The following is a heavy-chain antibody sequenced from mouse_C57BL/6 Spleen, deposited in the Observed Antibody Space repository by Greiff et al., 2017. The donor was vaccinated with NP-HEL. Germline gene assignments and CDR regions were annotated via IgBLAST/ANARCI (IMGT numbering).Heavy chain of an antibody. CDR2: ISSGSSTI. Sequence: EVQLVESGGGLVKPGGSLKLSCAASGFTFSDYGMHWVRQAPEKGLEWVAYISSGSSTIYYADKVKGRFTISRDNAKNTLFLQMTSLRSEGTAMYYCERGVTTVVASVYYAMDYWGQGTSVTVSS. CDR3: ERGVTTVVASVYYAMDY. J-gene: IGHJ4*01. CDR1: GFTFSDYG. V-gene: IGHV5-17*01. D-gene: IGHD1-1*01.